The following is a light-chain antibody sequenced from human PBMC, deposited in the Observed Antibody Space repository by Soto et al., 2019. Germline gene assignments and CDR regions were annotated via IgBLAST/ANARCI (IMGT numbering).Light chain of an antibody. V-gene: IGKV1-5*01. CDR1: QKISGW. J-gene: IGKJ1*01. CDR2: DAS. Sequence: DIQMTQSPSTLPASIRDRVTITCRASQKISGWLARYQQKPGKAPKLLIYDASSLQSGVPSRFSGSGSGTEFTLTISSLQPDDFATYYCQQENSDPLTFGQGTKVESK. CDR3: QQENSDPLT.